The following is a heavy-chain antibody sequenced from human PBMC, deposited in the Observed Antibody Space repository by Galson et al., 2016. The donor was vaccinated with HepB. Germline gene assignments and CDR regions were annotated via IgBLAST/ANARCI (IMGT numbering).Heavy chain of an antibody. D-gene: IGHD2-21*01. CDR3: AKDGVAYCGTDCYFDY. Sequence: SLRLSCAASGFTFSYYGMHWVRQAPGKGLEWVAVTSSDESVKYCTESVKGRFTISRDNSKNTLFLQMNSLRAEDTAVYYCAKDGVAYCGTDCYFDYWGQGTLVTVSS. CDR2: TSSDESVK. J-gene: IGHJ4*02. V-gene: IGHV3-30*18. CDR1: GFTFSYYG.